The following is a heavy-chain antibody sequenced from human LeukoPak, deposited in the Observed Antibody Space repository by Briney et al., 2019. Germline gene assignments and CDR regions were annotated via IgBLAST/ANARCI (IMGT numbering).Heavy chain of an antibody. CDR3: AHNPDYIWKAHFDY. Sequence: SGPTLVKPTQTLTLTCTFSVFSLSTGGVGVGWIRQPPGKALEWLALTYWDDDKRYSPSLKNRLAITKDISKNQVVLTMTDVDPDDTATYYCAHNPDYIWKAHFDYWGQGTLVTVSS. J-gene: IGHJ4*02. D-gene: IGHD1-20*01. CDR1: VFSLSTGGVG. CDR2: TYWDDDK. V-gene: IGHV2-5*02.